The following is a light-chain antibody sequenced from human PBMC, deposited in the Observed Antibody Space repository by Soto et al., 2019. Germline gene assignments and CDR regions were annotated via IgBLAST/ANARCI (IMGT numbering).Light chain of an antibody. V-gene: IGLV2-14*01. CDR2: AVS. CDR3: SSYTSDSSYV. CDR1: SSDVGLYDY. J-gene: IGLJ1*01. Sequence: QSVLTQPASVSGSPGQSITISCTGTSSDVGLYDYVSWYQQHPGKAPQLMIYAVSNRPSGVSNRFSASKSGNTASLFISGLQAEDEADYYCSSYTSDSSYVFGYGTKFTVL.